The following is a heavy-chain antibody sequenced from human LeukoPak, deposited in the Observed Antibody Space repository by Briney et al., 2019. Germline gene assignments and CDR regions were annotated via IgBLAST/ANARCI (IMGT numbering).Heavy chain of an antibody. CDR2: ISYDGSSK. J-gene: IGHJ5*02. Sequence: PGGSLRLSCAASGFTFSSYGMHWVRQAPGKGLEWVAVISYDGSSKYYADSVKGRFTISRDNSKNTLYLQMNSLRAEDTAVYYCAKDRGGQQLTCWFDPWGQGTLVTVSS. V-gene: IGHV3-30*18. CDR3: AKDRGGQQLTCWFDP. D-gene: IGHD6-13*01. CDR1: GFTFSSYG.